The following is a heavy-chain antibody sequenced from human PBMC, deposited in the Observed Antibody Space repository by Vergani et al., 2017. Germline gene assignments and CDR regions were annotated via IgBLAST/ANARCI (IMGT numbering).Heavy chain of an antibody. J-gene: IGHJ6*02. Sequence: QVQLVQSGAEVKKPGASVKVSCKASGYTFTSYGISWVRQAPGQGLEWMGGIIPIFGIANYAQKFQGRVTITADKSTSTAYMELRSLRSDDTAVYYCARAYYGSGSYYNYGMDVWGQGTTVTVSS. D-gene: IGHD3-10*01. CDR3: ARAYYGSGSYYNYGMDV. CDR2: IIPIFGIA. V-gene: IGHV1-69*10. CDR1: GYTFTSYG.